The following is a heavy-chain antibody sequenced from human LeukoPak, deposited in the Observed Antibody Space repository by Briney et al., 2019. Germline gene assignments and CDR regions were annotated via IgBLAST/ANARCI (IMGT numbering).Heavy chain of an antibody. J-gene: IGHJ4*02. V-gene: IGHV3-21*01. CDR2: ICTSSGYI. Sequence: WGTLRLSCAASGVTFTRYSMSWGRQAPGPGQEWVSSICTSSGYIYYADSVMGRFTISRDNAKNSLYLQMNSLRPEDTAVYYCASSDYVWGKPFYFDYWGQGTLVTVSS. D-gene: IGHD3-16*01. CDR3: ASSDYVWGKPFYFDY. CDR1: GVTFTRYS.